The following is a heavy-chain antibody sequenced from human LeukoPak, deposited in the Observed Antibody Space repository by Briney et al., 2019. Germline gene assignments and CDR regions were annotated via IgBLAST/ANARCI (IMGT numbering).Heavy chain of an antibody. CDR2: ISGSGSYI. V-gene: IGHV3-48*03. D-gene: IGHD4-23*01. J-gene: IGHJ4*02. CDR3: ARSTVGVDY. Sequence: GGSLRLSCAASGFSFSSYEMNWVRQAPGKGLEWVSYISGSGSYIYDADSVKGRFTISRGNAKSSLYLQMNSLRVEDTAVYYCARSTVGVDYWGQGTLVTVSS. CDR1: GFSFSSYE.